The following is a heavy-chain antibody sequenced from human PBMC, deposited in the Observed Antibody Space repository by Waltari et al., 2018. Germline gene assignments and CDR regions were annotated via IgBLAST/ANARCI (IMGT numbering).Heavy chain of an antibody. J-gene: IGHJ3*02. D-gene: IGHD2-15*01. Sequence: VQLVESGGGLVQPGKSLRLSCQASGFPFDQFGMHWVRQAPGKGLQWVAVIWYDGSIQHYAESVKGRFTISRDNAENILNLEMSGLRVEDTAVYYCARKKAGLLDAFDIWGQGTMVTVSS. CDR3: ARKKAGLLDAFDI. V-gene: IGHV3-33*01. CDR1: GFPFDQFG. CDR2: IWYDGSIQ.